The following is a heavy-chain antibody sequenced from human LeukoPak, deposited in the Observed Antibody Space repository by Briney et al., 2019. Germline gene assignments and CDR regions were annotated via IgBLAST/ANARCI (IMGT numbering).Heavy chain of an antibody. J-gene: IGHJ5*02. V-gene: IGHV4-34*01. D-gene: IGHD3-10*01. CDR1: DGSFSGYS. CDR2: INHSGST. Sequence: SETLSLTCAVYDGSFSGYSWSWIRQPPGKGLEWIGEINHSGSTNYNPSLKSRVTISVDTSKNQFSLKLSSVTAADTAVYYCARGRGEGRGISMVRGVRAPSYNWFDPWGHGTLVTVSS. CDR3: ARGRGEGRGISMVRGVRAPSYNWFDP.